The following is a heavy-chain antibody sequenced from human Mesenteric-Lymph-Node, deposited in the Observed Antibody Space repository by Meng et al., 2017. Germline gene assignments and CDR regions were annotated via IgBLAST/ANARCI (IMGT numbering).Heavy chain of an antibody. Sequence: ETLSLTCTVSGGSISSGGYYWSWVRQAPGKGLEWVANIKQDGSEKYYVDSVKGRFTISRDNAKNSLYLQMNSLRAEDTAVYYCARDRAEGNYYDSSGYYLDYWGQGTLVTVSS. J-gene: IGHJ4*02. CDR2: IKQDGSEK. D-gene: IGHD3-22*01. V-gene: IGHV3-7*01. CDR1: GGSISSGGYY. CDR3: ARDRAEGNYYDSSGYYLDY.